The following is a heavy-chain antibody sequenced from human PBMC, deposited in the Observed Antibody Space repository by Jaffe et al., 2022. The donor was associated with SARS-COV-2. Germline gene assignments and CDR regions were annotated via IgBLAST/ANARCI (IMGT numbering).Heavy chain of an antibody. J-gene: IGHJ4*02. Sequence: QLQLQESGPGLVKPPETLSLTCSVSGASISTSNFYWGWIRQPPGGGLEWVATIYYNGGSYYTPSLKSRVAISLDTSNNQFSLKLTSVTAADTAVYYCVTMSRADYGPFDYWGPGTLVTVSS. CDR2: IYYNGGS. D-gene: IGHD3-10*01. V-gene: IGHV4-39*01. CDR3: VTMSRADYGPFDY. CDR1: GASISTSNFY.